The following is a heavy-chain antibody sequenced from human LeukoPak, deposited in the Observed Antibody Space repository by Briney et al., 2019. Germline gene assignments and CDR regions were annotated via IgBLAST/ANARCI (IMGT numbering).Heavy chain of an antibody. Sequence: GGSLRLSCVGSGFTFSDYAIHWVRQAPGKGLEWVAVASHDEVGKQFADSVKGRFTLSRDNSRDSLHLQMNRLRDEDTGVYYCAKDRGYGEHEPFESWGQGSRVTVSS. CDR1: GFTFSDYA. CDR2: ASHDEVGK. V-gene: IGHV3-30*18. D-gene: IGHD4-17*01. J-gene: IGHJ4*02. CDR3: AKDRGYGEHEPFES.